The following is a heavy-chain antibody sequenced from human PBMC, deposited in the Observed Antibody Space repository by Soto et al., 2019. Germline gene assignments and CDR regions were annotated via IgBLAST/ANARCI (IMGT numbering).Heavy chain of an antibody. Sequence: EVQLLESGGALAQPGGSLRLSCAASGFTFNNYAMSWVRQAPGKGLEWVSAISGSGGSTYYADSVKGRFTISRDNSENTLCLQMNSLRAEDTALYYCAKGSAAHRPYYFDSWGQGTLVTVSS. CDR1: GFTFNNYA. CDR2: ISGSGGST. V-gene: IGHV3-23*01. J-gene: IGHJ4*02. D-gene: IGHD2-15*01. CDR3: AKGSAAHRPYYFDS.